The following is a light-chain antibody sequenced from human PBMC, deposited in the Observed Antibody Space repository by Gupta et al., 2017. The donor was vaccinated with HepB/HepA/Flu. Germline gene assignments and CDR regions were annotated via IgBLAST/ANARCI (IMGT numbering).Light chain of an antibody. Sequence: QSALTQPASVSESPGQSITISCTGSSSDIGSDKYVSLYQQHPGKAPKLIIFDVTNRPSGLSDRFSGSKSGNTASLTISELQAEDEADYYCSSFTTSSTWVFGGGTKLTVL. V-gene: IGLV2-14*01. J-gene: IGLJ3*02. CDR1: SSDIGSDKY. CDR3: SSFTTSSTWV. CDR2: DVT.